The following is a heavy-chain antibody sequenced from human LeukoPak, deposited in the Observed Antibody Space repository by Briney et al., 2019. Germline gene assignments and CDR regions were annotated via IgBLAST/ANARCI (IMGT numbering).Heavy chain of an antibody. J-gene: IGHJ4*02. CDR3: MTHNPQGYVFEY. V-gene: IGHV4-39*01. CDR2: IYYSGST. Sequence: PSETLSLTCTVSGGSISSSSYYWGWLRQPPGKGLEWIGSIYYSGSTSYNPSLRSRVTISVDTSKNQFSLNLSSVTAADTAVYYCMTHNPQGYVFEYWGQGTLVTVSS. D-gene: IGHD3-10*02. CDR1: GGSISSSSYY.